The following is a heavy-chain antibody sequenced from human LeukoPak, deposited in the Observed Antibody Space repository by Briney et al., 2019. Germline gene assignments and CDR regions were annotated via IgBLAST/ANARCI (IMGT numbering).Heavy chain of an antibody. D-gene: IGHD1-20*01. CDR3: ARPTYNWNDAFYYYGMDV. CDR1: GGTFSSYA. CDR2: IIPIFGTA. Sequence: SVTVSCKASGGTFSSYAISWVRQAPGQGLEWMGGIIPIFGTANYAQKFQGRVTITADESTSTAYMELSSLRSEDTAVYYCARPTYNWNDAFYYYGMDVWGQGTTVTVSS. V-gene: IGHV1-69*01. J-gene: IGHJ6*02.